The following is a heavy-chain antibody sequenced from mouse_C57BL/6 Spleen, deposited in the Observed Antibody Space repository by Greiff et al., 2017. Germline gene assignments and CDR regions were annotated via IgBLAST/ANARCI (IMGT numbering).Heavy chain of an antibody. CDR2: IYWDDDK. J-gene: IGHJ1*03. CDR1: GFSLSTSGMG. D-gene: IGHD2-3*01. V-gene: IGHV8-12*01. Sequence: QVTLKECGPGILQSSQTLSLTCSFSGFSLSTSGMGVSWIRQPSGKGLEWLAHIYWDDDKRYNPSLKSRLTISKDTSRNQVFLKITSVDIADTATYYCARRALDGYSEWYFDVWGTGTTVTVSS. CDR3: ARRALDGYSEWYFDV.